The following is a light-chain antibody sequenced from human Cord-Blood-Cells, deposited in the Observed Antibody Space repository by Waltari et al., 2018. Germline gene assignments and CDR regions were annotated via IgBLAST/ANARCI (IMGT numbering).Light chain of an antibody. V-gene: IGKV1-33*01. CDR3: QQYDNLPLT. Sequence: DIQMTQSPSSLSASVGDRVTITCQASQDISNYLNWYQQKPGKAPKLLIYDASNLETGVPSRFSGSGSGTDFTFTISLLQPEDIATYYCQQYDNLPLTFGGGTKVEIK. J-gene: IGKJ4*01. CDR2: DAS. CDR1: QDISNY.